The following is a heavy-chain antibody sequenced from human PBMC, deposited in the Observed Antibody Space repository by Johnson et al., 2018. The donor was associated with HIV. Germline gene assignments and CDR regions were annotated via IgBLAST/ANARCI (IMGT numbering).Heavy chain of an antibody. CDR1: GFTFSSYA. CDR3: ARDGRELVTRGPFDV. V-gene: IGHV3-30*14. Sequence: QVQLVESGGGVVQPGKSLRLSCAASGFTFSSYAMHWVRQAPGKGLEWVAVISYDGSNKYYADSVKGRFTISRDNSKNTLYLQMNSLRPEDTAVYYCARDGRELVTRGPFDVWGQGTVVTVSS. D-gene: IGHD1-26*01. CDR2: ISYDGSNK. J-gene: IGHJ3*01.